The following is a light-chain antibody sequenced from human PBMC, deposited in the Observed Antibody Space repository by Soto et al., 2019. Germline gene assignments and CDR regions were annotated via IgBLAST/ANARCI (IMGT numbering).Light chain of an antibody. V-gene: IGLV1-44*01. CDR3: AAWDDSLSSWV. Sequence: QSVLTQPPSASGTPGQRVTISCSGSSSNIGSNTVNWYQQLPGTAPKLLIYSNNQRPSGVPDRFSGSKSGTSASLAISGLQSEDEADYYCAAWDDSLSSWVFSGGTQLTVL. CDR1: SSNIGSNT. CDR2: SNN. J-gene: IGLJ3*02.